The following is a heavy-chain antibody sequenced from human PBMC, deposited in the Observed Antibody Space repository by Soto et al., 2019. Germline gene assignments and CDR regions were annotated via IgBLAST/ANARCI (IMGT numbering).Heavy chain of an antibody. CDR1: GGFVSSGSYY. D-gene: IGHD1-1*01. J-gene: IGHJ3*02. CDR2: MSHSGGT. V-gene: IGHV4-34*01. CDR3: ARVERGTATTVVDAFDI. Sequence: QVQLQQWGAGLLKPSETLSLTCAVYGGFVSSGSYYWSWIRQPPAKGLEWIGEMSHSGGTHFNPSLKSRVTISVDTSKNQCSLKMTSVTAADTALYYCARVERGTATTVVDAFDIWGPGTMVTVSS.